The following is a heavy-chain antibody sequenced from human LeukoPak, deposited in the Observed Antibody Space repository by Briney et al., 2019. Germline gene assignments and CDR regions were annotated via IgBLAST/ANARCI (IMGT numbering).Heavy chain of an antibody. V-gene: IGHV3-33*01. Sequence: GGSLRLSCTTSGFLFNSYAMHWVRQAPGKGLGWVAVIWFDGNNRYYADSVKGRFTISRDNFKNTLYLQMNSPRAEDTAVYFCAREDGDSVYYYYGMDVWGQGTTVTVSS. CDR3: AREDGDSVYYYYGMDV. CDR2: IWFDGNNR. D-gene: IGHD4-17*01. J-gene: IGHJ6*02. CDR1: GFLFNSYA.